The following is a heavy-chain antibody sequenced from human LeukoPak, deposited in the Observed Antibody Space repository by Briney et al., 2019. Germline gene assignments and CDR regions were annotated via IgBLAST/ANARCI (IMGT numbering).Heavy chain of an antibody. V-gene: IGHV3-23*01. CDR2: ISGSGGST. Sequence: GGSLRLSCAASGFTFSSYSMSWVRQAPGKGLEWVSAISGSGGSTYYADSVKGRFTISRDNSKNTLYLQMNSLRAEDTAVYYCAKARSSGWLPGDYWGQGTLVTVSS. CDR3: AKARSSGWLPGDY. J-gene: IGHJ4*02. D-gene: IGHD6-19*01. CDR1: GFTFSSYS.